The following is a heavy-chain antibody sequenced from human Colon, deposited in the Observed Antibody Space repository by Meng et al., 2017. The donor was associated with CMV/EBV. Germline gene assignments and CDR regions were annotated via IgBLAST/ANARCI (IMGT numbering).Heavy chain of an antibody. J-gene: IGHJ6*02. CDR3: VRDVRPGGADV. D-gene: IGHD3-10*01. Sequence: GGSLRLSCEHSGFTLMDSATHWIRHAPGKGLEWVSGIYGNDARIDYADSVKGRFTISRDPAKPALHLQMNGLRTEDTAVYYCVRDVRPGGADVWGQGTTVTVSS. V-gene: IGHV3-9*01. CDR2: IYGNDARI. CDR1: GFTLMDSA.